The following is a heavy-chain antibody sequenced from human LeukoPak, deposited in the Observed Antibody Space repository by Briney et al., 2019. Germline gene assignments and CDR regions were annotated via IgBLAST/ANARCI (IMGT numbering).Heavy chain of an antibody. J-gene: IGHJ4*02. CDR2: ISYNGSNK. D-gene: IGHD2-15*01. CDR3: ARGTRGPDY. V-gene: IGHV3-30-3*01. Sequence: GRSLRLSCAASGFTFSSYAMHWVRQAPGKGLEWVAVISYNGSNKYYADSVKGRFTISRDNSKNTLYLQMNSLRVEDTAVYYCARGTRGPDYWGQGTLVTVSS. CDR1: GFTFSSYA.